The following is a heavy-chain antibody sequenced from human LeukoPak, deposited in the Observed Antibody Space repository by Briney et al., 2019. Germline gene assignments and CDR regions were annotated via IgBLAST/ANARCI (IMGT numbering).Heavy chain of an antibody. CDR2: ISSSGSTI. CDR3: AKVEGTASPYYYYYMDV. V-gene: IGHV3-48*03. Sequence: GGSLRLSCAASGFTFSSYEMNWVRQAPGKGLEWVSYISSSGSTIYYADSVKGRFTISRDNAKNSLYLQMNSLRAEDTAVYYCAKVEGTASPYYYYYMDVWGKGTTVTISS. CDR1: GFTFSSYE. J-gene: IGHJ6*03. D-gene: IGHD3-3*01.